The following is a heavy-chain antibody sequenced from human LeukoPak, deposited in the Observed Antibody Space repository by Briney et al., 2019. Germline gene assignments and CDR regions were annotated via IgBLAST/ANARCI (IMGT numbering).Heavy chain of an antibody. Sequence: GGSLRLSCAASGFTFSSYAMSWVRQAPGKGLEWVSAISGSGGSTYYADSVKGRFTISRDNSKNTLHLQMNSLRAEDTAVYYCAKVNLGSSWYLGAFDIWGQGTVVTVSS. D-gene: IGHD6-13*01. CDR3: AKVNLGSSWYLGAFDI. V-gene: IGHV3-23*01. CDR1: GFTFSSYA. CDR2: ISGSGGST. J-gene: IGHJ3*02.